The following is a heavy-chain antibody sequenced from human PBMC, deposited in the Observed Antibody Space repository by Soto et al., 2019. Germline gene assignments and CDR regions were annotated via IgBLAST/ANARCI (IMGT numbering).Heavy chain of an antibody. Sequence: GGSLRLSCAASGFNFGPAYMIWMRQAPGKRLEWVSFISGGSDYTNYADSVRGRFTISRDNDKSSLYPQMNSLRVDDTAVYYCANIHYGSLTYWGQGALVTVSS. J-gene: IGHJ4*02. V-gene: IGHV3-11*06. CDR3: ANIHYGSLTY. CDR1: GFNFGPAY. D-gene: IGHD4-17*01. CDR2: ISGGSDYT.